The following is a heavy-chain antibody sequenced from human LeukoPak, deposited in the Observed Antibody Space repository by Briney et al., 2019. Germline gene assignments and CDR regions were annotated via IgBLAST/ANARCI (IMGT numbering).Heavy chain of an antibody. CDR2: ISGSGGST. Sequence: PGGSLRLSCAASGFTFSSYAMSWVRQAPGKGPEWVSAISGSGGSTYYADSVKGRFTISRDNSKNTLYLQMNSLRAEDTAVYYCAKSANDILTGYRLFDYWGQGTLVTVSS. J-gene: IGHJ4*02. CDR1: GFTFSSYA. D-gene: IGHD3-9*01. CDR3: AKSANDILTGYRLFDY. V-gene: IGHV3-23*01.